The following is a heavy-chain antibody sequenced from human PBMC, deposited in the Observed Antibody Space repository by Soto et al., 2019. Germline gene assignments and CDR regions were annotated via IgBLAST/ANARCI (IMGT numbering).Heavy chain of an antibody. J-gene: IGHJ6*02. D-gene: IGHD2-2*01. Sequence: SVQVSCKPSVYTFTSYGISWGRQTPGQRLEWMGGIIPIFGKANYAQKFQGRVTITADESTSTAYMELSSLRSEDTAVYYCARGGLGYCISTSCSYGMDVWGQGTTVTVSS. CDR2: IIPIFGKA. CDR3: ARGGLGYCISTSCSYGMDV. CDR1: VYTFTSYG. V-gene: IGHV1-69*13.